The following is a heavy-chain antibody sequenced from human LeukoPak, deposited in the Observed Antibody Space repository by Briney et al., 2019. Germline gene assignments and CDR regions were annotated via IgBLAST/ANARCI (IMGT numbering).Heavy chain of an antibody. CDR1: GYIFTGYY. D-gene: IGHD2-2*02. V-gene: IGHV1-2*02. Sequence: ASVKVSCKASGYIFTGYYMHWVRQAPGQGLEWMGWINPNSGGTNYAQKFQGRVTMTRDTSISTAYMELSRLRSDDTAVYYCAEGYCSSTSCYTLDYWGQGTLVTVSS. CDR3: AEGYCSSTSCYTLDY. J-gene: IGHJ4*02. CDR2: INPNSGGT.